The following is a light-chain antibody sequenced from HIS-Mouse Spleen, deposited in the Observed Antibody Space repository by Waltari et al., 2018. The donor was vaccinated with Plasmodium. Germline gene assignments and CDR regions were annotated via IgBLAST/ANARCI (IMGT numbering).Light chain of an antibody. CDR3: SSYTSSSTHVV. J-gene: IGLJ2*01. V-gene: IGLV2-14*03. CDR1: SSDVGGYNY. Sequence: QSALTQPASVSGSPGQSITISCTGTSSDVGGYNYVSWYQQHPGKAPKLVLYDVSNRPSGVSIRFSGSKSGNTASLTISGLQAEDEADYYCSSYTSSSTHVVFGGGTKLTVL. CDR2: DVS.